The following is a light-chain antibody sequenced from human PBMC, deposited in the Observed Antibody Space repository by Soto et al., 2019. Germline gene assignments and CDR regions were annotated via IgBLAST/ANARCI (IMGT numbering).Light chain of an antibody. Sequence: EIVFTQSPCTLSLSPGERATLSCRASQSVSNNYLAWYQQKPGQAPRLLIYGASNRATGIPDRFSGSGSGTDFTLTISRLEPEDFAVYYCQQYGRSPYTFGQGTKVDIK. J-gene: IGKJ2*01. CDR2: GAS. CDR1: QSVSNNY. CDR3: QQYGRSPYT. V-gene: IGKV3-20*01.